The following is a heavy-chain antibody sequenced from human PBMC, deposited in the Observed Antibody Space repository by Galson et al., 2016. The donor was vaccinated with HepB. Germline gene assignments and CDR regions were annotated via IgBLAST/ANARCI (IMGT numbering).Heavy chain of an antibody. Sequence: SVKVSCKASGGTFSNYAISWVRQAPGQGLEWMGGIIPIFGPANYAQKFQGRVTITADESTNTVYVELSSLRSEDTAVYYWARDRAAAALRWFDPWGQGTLVTVSS. V-gene: IGHV1-69*13. D-gene: IGHD6-13*01. CDR2: IIPIFGPA. J-gene: IGHJ5*02. CDR3: ARDRAAAALRWFDP. CDR1: GGTFSNYA.